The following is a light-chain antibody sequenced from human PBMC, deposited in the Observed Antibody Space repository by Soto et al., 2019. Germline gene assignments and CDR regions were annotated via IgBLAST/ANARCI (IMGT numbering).Light chain of an antibody. CDR1: HSITNW. CDR2: DVS. J-gene: IGKJ2*01. Sequence: DIQMTQSPSTLSASVGDRVTITCRASHSITNWLAWYQQKPGKAPKVLIYDVSTLGSRVPSRFSGSGSGTEFTLTISSLQPDDFATYYCQPYNNNFGQGTKVEIK. CDR3: QPYNNN. V-gene: IGKV1-5*01.